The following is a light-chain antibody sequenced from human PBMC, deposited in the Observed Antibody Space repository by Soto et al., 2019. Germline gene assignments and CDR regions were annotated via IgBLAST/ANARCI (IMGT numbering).Light chain of an antibody. CDR2: GAS. Sequence: EIVMTQYPATLSVSPGERATLSCRASQSVKSNLAWYQQKPGQAPRLLVYGASTGATGIPARFSGSGSGTEFTLTISSLQSEDFAIYYCQQYHNWPYTFGQGTKLEIK. V-gene: IGKV3-15*01. CDR3: QQYHNWPYT. J-gene: IGKJ2*01. CDR1: QSVKSN.